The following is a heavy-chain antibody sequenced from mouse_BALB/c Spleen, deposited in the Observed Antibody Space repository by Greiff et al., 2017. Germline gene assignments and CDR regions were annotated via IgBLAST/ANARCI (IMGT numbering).Heavy chain of an antibody. CDR2: ISSGGSYT. V-gene: IGHV5-6*01. Sequence: EVKLMESGGDLVKPGGSLKLSCAASGFTFSSYGMSWVRQTPDKRLEWVATISSGGSYTYYPDSVKGRFTISRDNAKNTLYLQMSSLKSEDTAMYYCARQTPYYAMDYWGQGTSVTVSS. J-gene: IGHJ4*01. CDR3: ARQTPYYAMDY. CDR1: GFTFSSYG.